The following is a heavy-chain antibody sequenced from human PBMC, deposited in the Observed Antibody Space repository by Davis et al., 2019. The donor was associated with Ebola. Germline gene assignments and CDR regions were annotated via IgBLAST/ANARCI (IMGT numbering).Heavy chain of an antibody. CDR2: INPNSGGT. Sequence: AASVKVSCKASGYTFTGHYMHWVRQAPGQGLEWMGRINPNSGGTNYAQKFQGRVTMTRDTSISTAYMELSRLRSDDTAVYYCARETRFLEWTHDYWGQGTLVTVSS. D-gene: IGHD3-3*01. CDR3: ARETRFLEWTHDY. V-gene: IGHV1-2*06. J-gene: IGHJ4*02. CDR1: GYTFTGHY.